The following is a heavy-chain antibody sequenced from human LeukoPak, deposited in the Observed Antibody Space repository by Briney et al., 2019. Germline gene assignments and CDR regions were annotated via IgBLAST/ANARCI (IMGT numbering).Heavy chain of an antibody. CDR2: INHSGST. CDR1: GGSFSGYY. V-gene: IGHV4-34*01. J-gene: IGHJ6*03. Sequence: SETLSLTCAVYGGSFSGYYWSWIRQPPGKGLEWIGEINHSGSTNYNPSLKNRVTISVDTSKNQFSLKLSSVTAADTAVYYCARARFYYYYYYMDVWGKGTTVTVSS. CDR3: ARARFYYYYYYMDV.